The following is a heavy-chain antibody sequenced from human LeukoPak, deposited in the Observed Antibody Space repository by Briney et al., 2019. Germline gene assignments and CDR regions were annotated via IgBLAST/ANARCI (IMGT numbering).Heavy chain of an antibody. CDR1: GGSISSGDYY. V-gene: IGHV4-30-4*08. CDR3: ARERSTSCYDI. Sequence: SETLSLTCTVSGGSISSGDYYWSWIRQPPGKGLEWIGYIYYSGSTYYNPSLKSRVTISVDTSKNQFSLKLSSVTAADTAVYYCARERSTSCYDIWGQGTMVTVFS. D-gene: IGHD2-2*01. CDR2: IYYSGST. J-gene: IGHJ3*02.